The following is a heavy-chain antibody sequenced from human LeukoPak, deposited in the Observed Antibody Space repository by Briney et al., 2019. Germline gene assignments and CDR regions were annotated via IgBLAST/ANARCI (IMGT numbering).Heavy chain of an antibody. CDR3: AREDEGFDY. CDR2: ISSSSTTI. V-gene: IGHV3-48*02. Sequence: GGSLRLSCAASGFTFSGSSMNWVRQAPGKGLEWVSYISSSSTTIYYAGSVKGRFTISRDNAKNSLYLQMNSLRDEDTAVYYCAREDEGFDYWGQGTLVTVSS. CDR1: GFTFSGSS. J-gene: IGHJ4*02.